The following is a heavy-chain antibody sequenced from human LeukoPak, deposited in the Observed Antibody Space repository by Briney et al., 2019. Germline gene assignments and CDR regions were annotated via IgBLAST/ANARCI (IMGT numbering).Heavy chain of an antibody. CDR3: ARDDPYSSPGLW. Sequence: ASVKVSCKASGYTFTGYYMHWVRQAPGQGLEWMGWINPNSGGTNFAQKFQGRVTTTRDTSISTAYMELSRLRSDDTAVYYCARDDPYSSPGLWWGQGTLVTVSS. D-gene: IGHD4-11*01. CDR2: INPNSGGT. V-gene: IGHV1-2*02. CDR1: GYTFTGYY. J-gene: IGHJ4*02.